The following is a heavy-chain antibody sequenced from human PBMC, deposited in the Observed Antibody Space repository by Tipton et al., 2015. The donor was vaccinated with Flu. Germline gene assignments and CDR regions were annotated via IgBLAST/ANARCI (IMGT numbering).Heavy chain of an antibody. CDR1: GGSISGYY. Sequence: GLVKPSETLSLTCTVSGGSISGYYWSWIRQPPGKGLEWIAYIYYSGSTNYNPSLKSRVTISVGMSKNQFSLKLNSVTAADTAVYYCARSPGYYFDYWGQGTLVTVSS. V-gene: IGHV4-59*01. J-gene: IGHJ4*02. CDR3: ARSPGYYFDY. CDR2: IYYSGST.